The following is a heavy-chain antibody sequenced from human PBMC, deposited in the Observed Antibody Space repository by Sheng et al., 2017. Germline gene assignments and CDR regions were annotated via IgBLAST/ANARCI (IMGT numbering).Heavy chain of an antibody. Sequence: QVQLQESGPGLVKPSGTLSLTCTVSGGSISSSNWWSWVRQPPGKGLEWIGEIYHSGSTHYNPSLKSRVTISIDKSKNQFSLKLSSVTAADTAVYHCTRDRGGSSFDLWGQGNXGHRLL. CDR1: GGSISSSNW. CDR2: IYHSGST. D-gene: IGHD2-15*01. V-gene: IGHV4-4*02. CDR3: TRDRGGSSFDL. J-gene: IGHJ4*02.